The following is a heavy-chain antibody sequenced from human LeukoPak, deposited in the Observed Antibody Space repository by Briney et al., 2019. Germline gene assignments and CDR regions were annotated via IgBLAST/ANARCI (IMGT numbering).Heavy chain of an antibody. V-gene: IGHV4-30-2*01. CDR1: GGSISSGGYS. CDR3: ASNLPLHYYYGSRGDYYYGIDV. Sequence: PSETLSLTCAVSGGSISSGGYSWSWIRQPPGKGLEWIGYIYHSGSTYYNPSLKSRVTISVDRSKNQFSLKLSSVTAADTAVYYCASNLPLHYYYGSRGDYYYGIDVWGQGTTVTVSS. CDR2: IYHSGST. J-gene: IGHJ6*02. D-gene: IGHD3-22*01.